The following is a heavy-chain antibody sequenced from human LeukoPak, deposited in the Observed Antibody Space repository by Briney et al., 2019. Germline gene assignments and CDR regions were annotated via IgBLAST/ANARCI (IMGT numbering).Heavy chain of an antibody. CDR2: IIPTFGTA. Sequence: GASVKVSCKASGGTFSSYAISWVRQAPGQGLEWMGGIIPTFGTANYAQKFQGRVTITADKSTSTAYLELSSLRSEDTAVYYCASQNTMVRGVIMRSNWFDPWGQGTLVTVSS. V-gene: IGHV1-69*06. CDR3: ASQNTMVRGVIMRSNWFDP. J-gene: IGHJ5*02. CDR1: GGTFSSYA. D-gene: IGHD3-10*01.